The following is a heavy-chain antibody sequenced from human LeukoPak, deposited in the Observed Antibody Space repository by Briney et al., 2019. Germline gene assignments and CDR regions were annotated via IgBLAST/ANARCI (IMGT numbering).Heavy chain of an antibody. CDR3: ALQGYSSGWYFDYYGMDV. CDR2: ISSSGSTI. J-gene: IGHJ6*02. Sequence: PGGSLRLSCAASGFTFSSYEMNWVRQAPGKGLEWVPYISSSGSTIYYADSVKGRFTISRDNAKNSLYLQVNSLRAEDTAVYYCALQGYSSGWYFDYYGMDVWGQGTTVTVSS. CDR1: GFTFSSYE. V-gene: IGHV3-48*03. D-gene: IGHD6-19*01.